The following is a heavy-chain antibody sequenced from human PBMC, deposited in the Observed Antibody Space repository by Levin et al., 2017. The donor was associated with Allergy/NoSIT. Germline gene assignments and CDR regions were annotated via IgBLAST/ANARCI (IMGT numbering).Heavy chain of an antibody. V-gene: IGHV1-2*06. CDR2: INPNSGGT. J-gene: IGHJ5*02. CDR1: GYTFTGYY. CDR3: ARGCWGIAVAGPYRWFDP. Sequence: ASVKVSCKASGYTFTGYYMHWVRQAPGQGLEWMGRINPNSGGTNYAQKFQGRVTMTRDTSISTAYMELIRLRSDDTAVYYCARGCWGIAVAGPYRWFDPWRQGPLVTVSS. D-gene: IGHD6-19*01.